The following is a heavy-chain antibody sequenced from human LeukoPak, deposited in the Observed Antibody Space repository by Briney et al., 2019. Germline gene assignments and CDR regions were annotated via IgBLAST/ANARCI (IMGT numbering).Heavy chain of an antibody. J-gene: IGHJ4*02. CDR1: GGTFSSYA. CDR3: ARGPLGGGSGSYYSNYFDY. D-gene: IGHD3-10*01. V-gene: IGHV1-69*05. CDR2: IIPTFGTA. Sequence: ASVKVSCKASGGTFSSYAISWVRQAPGQGLEWMGGIIPTFGTANYAQKFQGRVTITTDESTSTAYMELSSLRSEDTAVYYCARGPLGGGSGSYYSNYFDYWGQGTLVTVSS.